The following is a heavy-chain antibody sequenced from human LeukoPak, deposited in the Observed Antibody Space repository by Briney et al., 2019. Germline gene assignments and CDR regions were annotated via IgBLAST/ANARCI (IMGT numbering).Heavy chain of an antibody. V-gene: IGHV1-2*02. CDR3: AREISGYSDY. CDR2: INANSGDT. Sequence: GASVKASCKASGYTFTGYYMHWVRQAPRQGLEWMGWINANSGDTKYAQKFQGRVTMTRDTSISTAYMQLSRLRSDDTAMYYCAREISGYSDYWGQGTLVTVSS. CDR1: GYTFTGYY. D-gene: IGHD3-22*01. J-gene: IGHJ4*02.